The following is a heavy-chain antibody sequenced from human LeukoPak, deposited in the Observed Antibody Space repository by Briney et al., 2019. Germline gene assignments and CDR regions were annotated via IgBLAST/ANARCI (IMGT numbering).Heavy chain of an antibody. CDR2: ISAYNGNT. CDR1: GYTFTSYG. D-gene: IGHD1-1*01. Sequence: ASVKVSCKASGYTFTSYGISWVRQAPGQGLEWMGWISAYNGNTNYAQKLQGRVTMTTDTSTSTAYMELRSLRSDDTAVYYCARVKVRTRMGQNWFDPWGQGTLVTVSP. CDR3: ARVKVRTRMGQNWFDP. J-gene: IGHJ5*02. V-gene: IGHV1-18*01.